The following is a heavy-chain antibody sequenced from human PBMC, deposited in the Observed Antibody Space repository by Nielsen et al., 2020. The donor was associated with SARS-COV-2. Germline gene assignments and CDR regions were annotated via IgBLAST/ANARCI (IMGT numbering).Heavy chain of an antibody. D-gene: IGHD3-10*01. V-gene: IGHV4-39*01. CDR3: ARLSYYYGSGSYAWFDP. J-gene: IGHJ5*02. CDR1: GGSISSSSYY. Sequence: SETLSLTCTVSGGSISSSSYYWGWIRQPPGKGLEWIGSIYYSGSTYYNPSLKSRVTISVDTSKNQFSLKLSSVTAADTAVYYCARLSYYYGSGSYAWFDPWGQGTLVTVSS. CDR2: IYYSGST.